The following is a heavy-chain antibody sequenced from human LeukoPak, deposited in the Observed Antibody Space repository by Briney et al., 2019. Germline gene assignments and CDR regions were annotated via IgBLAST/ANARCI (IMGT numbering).Heavy chain of an antibody. V-gene: IGHV4-34*01. Sequence: SETLSLTCAVCGGSFSGYYWSWIRQPPGKGLEWIGEINHSGSTNYNPSLKSRVTISVDTSKNQFSLKLSSVTAADTAVYYCARYDTYYYDSSGYYFDYWGQGTLVTVSS. J-gene: IGHJ4*02. CDR3: ARYDTYYYDSSGYYFDY. CDR1: GGSFSGYY. CDR2: INHSGST. D-gene: IGHD3-22*01.